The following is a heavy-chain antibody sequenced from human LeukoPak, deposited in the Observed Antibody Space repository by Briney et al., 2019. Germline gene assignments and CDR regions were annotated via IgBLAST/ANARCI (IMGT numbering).Heavy chain of an antibody. Sequence: GGSLRLSCVASGVAFSKYSMSWVRQAPGKGLEWVSTISGGGTTTYYADSVKGRFTISRDNSKNTLYLQMNSLRAEDTAVYYCARATIGYSGMDVWGKGTKVTVSS. CDR3: ARATIGYSGMDV. J-gene: IGHJ6*04. D-gene: IGHD3-22*01. V-gene: IGHV3-23*01. CDR1: GVAFSKYS. CDR2: ISGGGTTT.